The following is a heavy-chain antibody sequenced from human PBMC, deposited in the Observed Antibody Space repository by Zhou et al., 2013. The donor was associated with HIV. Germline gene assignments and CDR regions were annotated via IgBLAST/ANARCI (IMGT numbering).Heavy chain of an antibody. Sequence: QVQLVQSGAEVKKPGASVKVSCKASGYTFSNYDINWVRQATGQGLEWVGWMNPNSGNTGYAQKFQGRVTMTRNTSISTAYMELSSLRSEDTAVYYCAIRHDNSDYYGVHLDSWGQGTLVTVSS. CDR1: GYTFSNYD. CDR3: AIRHDNSDYYGVHLDS. CDR2: MNPNSGNT. V-gene: IGHV1-8*01. J-gene: IGHJ4*02. D-gene: IGHD3-22*01.